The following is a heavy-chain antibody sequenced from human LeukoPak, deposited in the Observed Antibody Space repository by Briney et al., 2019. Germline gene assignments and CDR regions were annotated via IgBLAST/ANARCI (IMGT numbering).Heavy chain of an antibody. D-gene: IGHD5-12*01. Sequence: PGGSLRLSCAASGFTFSDYGMHWVRQAPGKGLEWVAVISYDGSNKFYADSVKGRFTISRDNSKNTVHLLMNSLRAEDTAVYYCARDGYGTMYSMDVWGKGTTVTISS. CDR2: ISYDGSNK. J-gene: IGHJ6*03. CDR3: ARDGYGTMYSMDV. V-gene: IGHV3-30*03. CDR1: GFTFSDYG.